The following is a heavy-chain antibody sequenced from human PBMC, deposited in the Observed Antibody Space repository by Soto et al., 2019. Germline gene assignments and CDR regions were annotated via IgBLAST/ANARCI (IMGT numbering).Heavy chain of an antibody. CDR3: ARDGAPGRFDP. CDR1: GGSISSYY. Sequence: SSETLSLTCPVSGGSISSYYWSWIRQPAGKGLEWIGRIYTSGSTNYNPPLKSRVTMSVDTSKNQFSLKLSSVTAADTAVYYCARDGAPGRFDPWGQGTLVTVSS. CDR2: IYTSGST. J-gene: IGHJ5*02. V-gene: IGHV4-4*07.